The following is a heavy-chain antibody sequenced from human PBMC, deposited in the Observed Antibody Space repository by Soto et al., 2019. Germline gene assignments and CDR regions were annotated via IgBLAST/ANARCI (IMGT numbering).Heavy chain of an antibody. CDR2: IWYDGSYK. Sequence: QVRLVESGGGVVQPGRSLRLSCAASGFTFSTYGIHWVRQAPGKGLEWVAVIWYDGSYKFYADSVKGRFTISRDNSKNTLYLQMNSLRAGDTAVYYCARAVGPFDYWGQGTLVTVSS. CDR3: ARAVGPFDY. J-gene: IGHJ4*02. V-gene: IGHV3-33*01. CDR1: GFTFSTYG. D-gene: IGHD1-26*01.